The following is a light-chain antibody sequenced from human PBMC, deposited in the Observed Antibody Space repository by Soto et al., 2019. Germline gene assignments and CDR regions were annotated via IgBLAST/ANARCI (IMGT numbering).Light chain of an antibody. CDR1: QSVSNY. J-gene: IGKJ1*01. CDR2: GAS. V-gene: IGKV3-20*01. CDR3: HQYGGSPQT. Sequence: EIVLTQSPGTLSLSPGERATLSCRASQSVSNYLAWYQRKPGQAPRLLIYGASSRATGIPDRLSGSGSGTDFTLTISRLEPGDFAVYYCHQYGGSPQTFGQGTKVEIK.